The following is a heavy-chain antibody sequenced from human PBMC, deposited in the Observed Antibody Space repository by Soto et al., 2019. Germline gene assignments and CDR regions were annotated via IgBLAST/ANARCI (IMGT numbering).Heavy chain of an antibody. CDR1: GGSISSSSYF. J-gene: IGHJ4*02. Sequence: QLQLQESGPGLVKPSETLSLTCTVSGGSISSSSYFWGWIRQTPGKGLEWIGSIYNSGSANYNPSLKSRVTFSVDTSKNQFSLNLTSVTAADTAVYFCAREMSDWFGELVAPFDYWGQGTLVTVSS. D-gene: IGHD3-10*01. CDR2: IYNSGSA. CDR3: AREMSDWFGELVAPFDY. V-gene: IGHV4-39*02.